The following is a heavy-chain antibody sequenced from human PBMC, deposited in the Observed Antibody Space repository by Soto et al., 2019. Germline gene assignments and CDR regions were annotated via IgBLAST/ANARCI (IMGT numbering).Heavy chain of an antibody. D-gene: IGHD5-18*01. J-gene: IGHJ4*02. CDR2: IYWDDDK. CDR1: GFSLRTSGVG. CDR3: AHRPRAYTYGTFDY. V-gene: IGHV2-5*02. Sequence: QITLKESGPTLVKPTQTLTLTCTFSGFSLRTSGVGVGWIRQPPGKALEWLALIYWDDDKRYSPSLKSRLTLTSATSKHQVVLTMTNMDPVHTATYYCAHRPRAYTYGTFDYWGQGTLATVSS.